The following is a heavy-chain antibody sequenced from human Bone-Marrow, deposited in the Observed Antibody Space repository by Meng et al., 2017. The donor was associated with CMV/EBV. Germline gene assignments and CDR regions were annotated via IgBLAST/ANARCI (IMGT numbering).Heavy chain of an antibody. D-gene: IGHD1-1*01. CDR3: AHSEGFRIDNSYYYYYGMDV. Sequence: SGPTLVKPTQTLTLTCTFSGFSLSTSGVGVAWIRQSPGKAPEWLAVIYRNDDKRYSPSLRSRLTVTKDTSKNQVVLTMTNMDPVDTGTYYCAHSEGFRIDNSYYYYYGMDVWGQGTTVTVSS. CDR2: IYRNDDK. CDR1: GFSLSTSGVG. J-gene: IGHJ6*02. V-gene: IGHV2-5*01.